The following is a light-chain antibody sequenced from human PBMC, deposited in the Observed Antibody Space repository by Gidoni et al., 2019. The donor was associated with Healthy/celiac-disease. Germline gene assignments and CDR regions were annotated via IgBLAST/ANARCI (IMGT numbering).Light chain of an antibody. CDR2: LGS. J-gene: IGKJ2*01. CDR3: MQAIQTPPYT. Sequence: DILMTQSPLSLPVTPGEPASISCRSSQSLLHSNGYNYLDWYLQKPGQSPQLLIYLGSNRDSGVPDRFSGSGSGKDFKLKIRRVEAEDVGVYYCMQAIQTPPYTFGQGTKLEIK. CDR1: QSLLHSNGYNY. V-gene: IGKV2-28*01.